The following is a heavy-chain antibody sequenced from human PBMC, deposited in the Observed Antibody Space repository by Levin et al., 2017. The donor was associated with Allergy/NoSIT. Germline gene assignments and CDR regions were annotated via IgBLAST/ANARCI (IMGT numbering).Heavy chain of an antibody. CDR2: VSDGGHYT. V-gene: IGHV3-23*01. CDR1: GFTFSTYA. D-gene: IGHD1-26*01. J-gene: IGHJ4*02. CDR3: AKDDGTAYYSFDS. Sequence: GGSLRLSCAASGFTFSTYAMYWVRQAPGHGLEWVSSVSDGGHYTFYADSVKGRFTISRDNSKNTLYLQMNNLKAEDTALYYCAKDDGTAYYSFDSWGQGILVTVSS.